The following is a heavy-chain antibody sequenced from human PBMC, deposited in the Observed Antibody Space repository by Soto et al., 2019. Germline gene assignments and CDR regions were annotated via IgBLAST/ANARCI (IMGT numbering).Heavy chain of an antibody. Sequence: SETLSLTCTVSGASVSNTYYYWSWIRQPPGKGLEWIGYIYYSGSTNYNPSLKSRVTISVDTSKNQFSLELRSVTAADTAVYYCARDGHGMDVWGQGTTVTVSS. CDR3: ARDGHGMDV. CDR1: GASVSNTYYY. J-gene: IGHJ6*02. CDR2: IYYSGST. V-gene: IGHV4-61*01.